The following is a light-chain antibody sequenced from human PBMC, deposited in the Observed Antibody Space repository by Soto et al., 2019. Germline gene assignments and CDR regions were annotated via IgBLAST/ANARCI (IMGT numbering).Light chain of an antibody. V-gene: IGKV3-20*01. CDR3: QQYGRSPPFT. J-gene: IGKJ2*01. Sequence: EIVLTQSPGTLSLSPGERATLSCRASQTVSSRYLAWYQQKPGQAPRLLMYGASNRATGIPDSFSGSGSGTDFTLTISRLEPEDFAVYFCQQYGRSPPFTFGQGTKVDIK. CDR2: GAS. CDR1: QTVSSRY.